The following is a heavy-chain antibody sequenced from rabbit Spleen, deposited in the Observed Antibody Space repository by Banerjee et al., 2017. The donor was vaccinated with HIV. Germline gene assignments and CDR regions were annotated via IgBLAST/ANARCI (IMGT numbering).Heavy chain of an antibody. D-gene: IGHD1-1*01. J-gene: IGHJ3*01. CDR2: INTATGKP. CDR1: GFSFSDRDV. Sequence: QEQLEESGGGLVKPEGSLTLTCKASGFSFSDRDVMCWVRQAPGKGLEWIACINTATGKPVYASWAKGRFTISRTSSTTVALQMTSLTAADTATYFCARDLVAVIGWNFRLWGQGTLVTVS. CDR3: ARDLVAVIGWNFRL. V-gene: IGHV1S45*01.